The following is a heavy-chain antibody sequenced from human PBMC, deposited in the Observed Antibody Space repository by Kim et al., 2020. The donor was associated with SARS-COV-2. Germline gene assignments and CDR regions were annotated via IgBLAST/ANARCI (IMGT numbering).Heavy chain of an antibody. V-gene: IGHV3-74*01. Sequence: GGSLRLSCAASGFTFSTYWMHWVRRAPGTGLVWVSRIHRDASATTYADSVQGRFTISRDNSNNMVYLQMNSLRGDDTAMYYCVREAPLAGDWYFDLWGRGTLVTVSS. D-gene: IGHD6-19*01. J-gene: IGHJ2*01. CDR1: GFTFSTYW. CDR2: IHRDASAT. CDR3: VREAPLAGDWYFDL.